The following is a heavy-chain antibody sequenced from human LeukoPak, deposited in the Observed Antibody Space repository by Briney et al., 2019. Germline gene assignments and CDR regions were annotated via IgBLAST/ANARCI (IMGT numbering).Heavy chain of an antibody. Sequence: SVKVSCKASGGTFISYAISWVRQAPGQGLEWMGRIIPIFGIANYAQKFQGRVTITADKSTSTAYMEPSSLRSEDTAVYYCARTIPPYCSGGSCYSGLYYFDYWGQGTLVTVSS. D-gene: IGHD2-15*01. CDR2: IIPIFGIA. CDR1: GGTFISYA. V-gene: IGHV1-69*10. CDR3: ARTIPPYCSGGSCYSGLYYFDY. J-gene: IGHJ4*02.